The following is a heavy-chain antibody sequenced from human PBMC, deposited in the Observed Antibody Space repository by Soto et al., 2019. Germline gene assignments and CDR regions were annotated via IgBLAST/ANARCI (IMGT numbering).Heavy chain of an antibody. Sequence: EVQLVESGGGLVQPGGSLRLSCAASGFTVSSSYISWVRQAPGKRLEWVSTIYSSGSTYYAASVRGRFSISRDDSKNTLYLQMNSLRVDETAVYCCTRGASGGGGWSQASFESWGQGTLVTVSS. D-gene: IGHD2-15*01. V-gene: IGHV3-66*01. CDR2: IYSSGST. CDR3: TRGASGGGGWSQASFES. CDR1: GFTVSSSY. J-gene: IGHJ5*01.